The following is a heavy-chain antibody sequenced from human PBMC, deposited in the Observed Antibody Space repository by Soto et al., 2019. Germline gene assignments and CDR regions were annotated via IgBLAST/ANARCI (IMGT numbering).Heavy chain of an antibody. CDR2: ISSSSSTI. CDR1: GFTFSSYS. V-gene: IGHV3-48*01. Sequence: EVQLVESGGGLVQPGGSLRLSCAASGFTFSSYSMNWVRQAPGKGLEWVSYISSSSSTIYYADSVKGRFTISRDNAKNSLYLQMNSLRAEDTAVYCCARDGGDSSSWYFAFDIWGQGKMVTVSS. CDR3: ARDGGDSSSWYFAFDI. D-gene: IGHD6-13*01. J-gene: IGHJ3*02.